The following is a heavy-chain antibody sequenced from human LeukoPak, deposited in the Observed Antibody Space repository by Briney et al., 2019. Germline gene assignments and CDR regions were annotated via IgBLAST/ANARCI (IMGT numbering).Heavy chain of an antibody. CDR3: ARQSISGSSLSYFDY. V-gene: IGHV4-59*01. CDR1: GGSFSSYY. Sequence: SETLSLTCAVYGGSFSSYYWSWIRQPPGKGLEWIGNIHDRGSTNYNPSLKSRVTISVDTSKNQCSLKLSSVTAADTAVYYCARQSISGSSLSYFDYWGQGTLVNVSS. CDR2: IHDRGST. J-gene: IGHJ4*02. D-gene: IGHD3-22*01.